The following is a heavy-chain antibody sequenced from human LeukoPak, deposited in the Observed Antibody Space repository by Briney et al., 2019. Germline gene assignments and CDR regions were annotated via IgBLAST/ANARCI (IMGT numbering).Heavy chain of an antibody. Sequence: GGSLRLSCAASGFSFSNYNMNWVRQAPGKGLEWVSSITMSSTFIYYADSVKGRFTISRDNAKNSVFLQMNSLRAEDTAVYYCAKNARFGELLSCFDPWGQGTLVTVSS. CDR3: AKNARFGELLSCFDP. J-gene: IGHJ5*02. CDR2: ITMSSTFI. CDR1: GFSFSNYN. D-gene: IGHD3-10*01. V-gene: IGHV3-21*04.